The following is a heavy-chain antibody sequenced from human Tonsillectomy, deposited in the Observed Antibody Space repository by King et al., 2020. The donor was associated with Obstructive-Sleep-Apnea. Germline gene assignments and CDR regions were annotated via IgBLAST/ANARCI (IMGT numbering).Heavy chain of an antibody. CDR1: GFTFSSYA. CDR2: ISYDESNK. J-gene: IGHJ4*02. Sequence: VQLVESGGGVVQPGRSLRLSYAASGFTFSSYAMHWVRQAPGKGLDWVAVISYDESNKDFADSVKGRFTISRDNSKNTLYLQMNSLRAEDTAVYYCARLLAYGSANCNTPTPDYWGQATLVTVSS. D-gene: IGHD3-10*01. CDR3: ARLLAYGSANCNTPTPDY. V-gene: IGHV3-30-3*01.